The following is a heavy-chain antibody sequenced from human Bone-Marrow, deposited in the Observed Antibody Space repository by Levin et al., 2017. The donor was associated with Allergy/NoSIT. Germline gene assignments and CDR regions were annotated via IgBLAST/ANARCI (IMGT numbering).Heavy chain of an antibody. D-gene: IGHD2-15*01. CDR2: IYSGGNT. Sequence: PGGSLRLSCAASGFTVSTNYMSWVRQAPGKGLEWVSVIYSGGNTYYADSVKGRFTISRDNSKNTVYLQMNSLRAEDTAVYYCARKAATEDDFWGQGTLVTVSS. CDR1: GFTVSTNY. V-gene: IGHV3-53*01. J-gene: IGHJ4*02. CDR3: ARKAATEDDF.